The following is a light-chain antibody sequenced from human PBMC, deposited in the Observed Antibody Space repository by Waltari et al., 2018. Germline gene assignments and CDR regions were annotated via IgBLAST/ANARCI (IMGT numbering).Light chain of an antibody. Sequence: QSALTQPASVSGSPGQSITISCTGTSSDIGSYNHVSWYQQHPGKAPKILISAVAKRPSGVSSRFSGSKSGNTASLTISGLQSDDEAHYYCCSYARFYIWVFGEGTKLTVL. CDR3: CSYARFYIWV. CDR1: SSDIGSYNH. CDR2: AVA. J-gene: IGLJ3*02. V-gene: IGLV2-23*02.